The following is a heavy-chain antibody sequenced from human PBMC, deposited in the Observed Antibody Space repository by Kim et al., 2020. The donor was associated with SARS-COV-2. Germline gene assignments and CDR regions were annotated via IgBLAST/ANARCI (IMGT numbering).Heavy chain of an antibody. V-gene: IGHV6-1*01. CDR2: TYYRSKWFN. Sequence: SQTLSLTCAISGDSVSSNNAACNWIRQSPSRGLEWLGRTYYRSKWFNDYALSVKSRITINPDTSKNHFSLQLSSVTPEDTAVYYCANGGSGLGGMNVWGQGTTVTVSS. D-gene: IGHD3-16*01. CDR3: ANGGSGLGGMNV. J-gene: IGHJ6*02. CDR1: GDSVSSNNAA.